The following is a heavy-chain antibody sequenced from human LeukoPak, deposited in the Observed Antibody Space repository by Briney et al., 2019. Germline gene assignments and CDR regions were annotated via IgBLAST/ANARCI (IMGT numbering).Heavy chain of an antibody. D-gene: IGHD6-6*01. J-gene: IGHJ3*02. CDR3: AREYSSSSGKAFDI. CDR1: GFTFSSYS. V-gene: IGHV3-48*04. Sequence: GGSLRLSCAASGFTFSSYSMNWGRQAPGKGLEWVSYISSSRSSMYYAGSVKGRFTISRDNAKNSLYLQMNSLRVEDTAIYYCAREYSSSSGKAFDIWGQGTMVTVSS. CDR2: ISSSRSSM.